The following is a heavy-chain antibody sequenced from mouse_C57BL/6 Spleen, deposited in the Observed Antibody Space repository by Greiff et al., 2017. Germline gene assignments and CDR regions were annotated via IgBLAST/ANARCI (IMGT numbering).Heavy chain of an antibody. CDR3: ARYPSFIYCGNLDYAMDY. CDR1: GFTFTDYY. D-gene: IGHD2-1*01. Sequence: DVQLVESGGGLVQPGGSLSLSCAASGFTFTDYYMSWVRQPPGKALEWLGFIRKKANGYTTEYSASVKGRFTISRANSQSILYLQMNALRAEASATYYYARYPSFIYCGNLDYAMDYWGQGTSVTVSS. J-gene: IGHJ4*01. CDR2: IRKKANGYTT. V-gene: IGHV7-3*01.